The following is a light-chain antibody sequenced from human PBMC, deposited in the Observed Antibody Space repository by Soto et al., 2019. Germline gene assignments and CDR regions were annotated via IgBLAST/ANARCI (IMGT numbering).Light chain of an antibody. CDR3: SSYTTSSSYV. V-gene: IGLV2-14*01. J-gene: IGLJ1*01. Sequence: SALTQPASVSGSPGQSITISCTGTSSDVGGFNYVSWYQQHPGKAPKLLIFDVYSRPSGISNRFSGSKSGNTASLTISGLQAEDEADYYCSSYTTSSSYVFGAGTKVTDL. CDR2: DVY. CDR1: SSDVGGFNY.